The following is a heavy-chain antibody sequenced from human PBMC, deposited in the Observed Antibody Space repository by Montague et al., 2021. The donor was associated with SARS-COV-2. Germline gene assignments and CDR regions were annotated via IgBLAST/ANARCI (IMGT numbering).Heavy chain of an antibody. Sequence: SETLSLTCSRLGSWISGAYRKSTRLNSRHGMKSYADICYSGSTNYNPSLKSRVTISVDTSKNQFSLKLSSVTAADTAVYYCARGFDYWGQGTLVTVSS. V-gene: IGHV4-59*01. CDR1: GSWISGAY. CDR3: ARGFDY. J-gene: IGHJ4*02. CDR2: ICYSGST.